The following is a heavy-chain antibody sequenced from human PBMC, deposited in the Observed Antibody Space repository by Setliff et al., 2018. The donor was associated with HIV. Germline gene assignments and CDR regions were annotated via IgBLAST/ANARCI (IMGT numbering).Heavy chain of an antibody. D-gene: IGHD3-22*01. Sequence: PSETLSLTCAVYGGSFSGYYWSWIRQPPGKGLEWIGEINHSGSTNYNPSLKSRVTISVGTSKSQFSLKLSSVTAADTAVFYCARLTTTYYYDSSAYYHPVWGQGTLVTVSS. CDR1: GGSFSGYY. V-gene: IGHV4-34*01. J-gene: IGHJ4*02. CDR3: ARLTTTYYYDSSAYYHPV. CDR2: INHSGST.